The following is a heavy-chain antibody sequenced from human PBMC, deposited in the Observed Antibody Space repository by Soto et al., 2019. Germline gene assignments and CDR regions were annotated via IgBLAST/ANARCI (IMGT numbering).Heavy chain of an antibody. CDR1: GGSISSSDW. J-gene: IGHJ4*02. V-gene: IGHV4-4*02. D-gene: IGHD6-13*01. Sequence: QVQLQESGPGLVKPSGTLSLTCAVSGGSISSSDWCTWVRQPPGKGLEWIGDIHYSGRSNHNSSLGSRVTISMDKSKNEFSLRLTYVTAADTAVYYCATRTRQPVWGQGTLVTVSS. CDR3: ATRTRQPV. CDR2: IHYSGRS.